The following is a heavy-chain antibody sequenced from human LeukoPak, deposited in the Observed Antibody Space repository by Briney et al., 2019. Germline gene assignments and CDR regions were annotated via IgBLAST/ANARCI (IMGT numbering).Heavy chain of an antibody. V-gene: IGHV4-34*01. CDR2: INFGGNT. J-gene: IGHJ6*03. CDR3: ACRSGVGNYIDV. D-gene: IGHD6-25*01. Sequence: SETLSLTCAVYGGLFNDYYWSWIRQSPGKGLEWIGEINFGGNTNYNPSLKSRVTVSVDTSKIHFSLKLTSVTAADTATYYCACRSGVGNYIDVWGKGTTVAISS. CDR1: GGLFNDYY.